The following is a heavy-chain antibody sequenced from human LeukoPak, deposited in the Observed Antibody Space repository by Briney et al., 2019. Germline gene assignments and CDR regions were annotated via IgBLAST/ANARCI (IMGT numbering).Heavy chain of an antibody. CDR2: ISISGTST. D-gene: IGHD2-15*01. V-gene: IGHV3-23*01. Sequence: GGSLRLSCAASGISFSSYGMNWVRQAPGKGLEWVSGISISGTSTSYADSVRGRFTISRDNSKNTLYLQMNSLRAEDTAVYYCAKQRGCRGGSCYYYGMDVWGQGTTVTVSS. CDR3: AKQRGCRGGSCYYYGMDV. J-gene: IGHJ6*02. CDR1: GISFSSYG.